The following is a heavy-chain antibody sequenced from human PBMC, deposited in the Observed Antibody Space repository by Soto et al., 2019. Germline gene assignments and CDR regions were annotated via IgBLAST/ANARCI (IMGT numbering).Heavy chain of an antibody. D-gene: IGHD3-10*01. CDR3: AREVGSYYYDY. CDR2: IIPILGIA. Sequence: QVQLVQSGAAVKKPGSSVKVSCKASGGTFSSYTISWVRQAPGQGLEWMGRIIPILGIANYAQKFQGRVTITADKSTSTAYMELSSLRSEDTAVYYCAREVGSYYYDYWGQGTLVTVSS. J-gene: IGHJ4*02. V-gene: IGHV1-69*08. CDR1: GGTFSSYT.